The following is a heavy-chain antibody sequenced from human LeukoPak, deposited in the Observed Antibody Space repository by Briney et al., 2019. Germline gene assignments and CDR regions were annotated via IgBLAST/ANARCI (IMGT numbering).Heavy chain of an antibody. J-gene: IGHJ4*02. CDR3: AKERTSEGYFDY. CDR1: GFTFSTYA. CDR2: LSGSGGSK. V-gene: IGHV3-23*01. Sequence: GGSLRLSCAASGFTFSTYAMSWVRQAPGKGLGWVSALSGSGGSKYYADSVKGRFTISRDNSKNTLYLQMNSLRAEDTAVYYCAKERTSEGYFDYWGQGTLVTVSS. D-gene: IGHD1-1*01.